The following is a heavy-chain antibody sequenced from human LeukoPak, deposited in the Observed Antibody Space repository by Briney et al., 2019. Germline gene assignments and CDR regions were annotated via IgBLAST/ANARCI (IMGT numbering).Heavy chain of an antibody. Sequence: SETLSLTCTVSGGSISSYYWSWIRQPPGKGLKWIGYIYYSGNTYYNPSLKSRVTISVDRSKNQFSLRLTSVTAADTAVYYCARLTIGVHYFDSWGQGTLVTVSS. CDR3: ARLTIGVHYFDS. CDR1: GGSISSYY. D-gene: IGHD3-16*01. CDR2: IYYSGNT. V-gene: IGHV4-59*12. J-gene: IGHJ4*02.